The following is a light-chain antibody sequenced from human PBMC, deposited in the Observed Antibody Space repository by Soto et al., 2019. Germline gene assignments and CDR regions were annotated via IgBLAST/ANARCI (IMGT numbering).Light chain of an antibody. CDR3: SSYTSSSTLV. CDR2: DVS. V-gene: IGLV2-14*01. J-gene: IGLJ1*01. CDR1: TSDVGGYNS. Sequence: QSALTQPVSVSGSPGQSITVSCTGTTSDVGGYNSVSWYQQHPGKVPKLMIYDVSNRPSGVSNRFSGSKSGNTASLTISGLQAEDEADYYCSSYTSSSTLVFGTGTKLTVL.